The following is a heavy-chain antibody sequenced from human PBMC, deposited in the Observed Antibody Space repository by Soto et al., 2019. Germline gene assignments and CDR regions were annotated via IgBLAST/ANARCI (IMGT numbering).Heavy chain of an antibody. V-gene: IGHV1-18*01. Sequence: ASVKVSCKASGYTFTSYGISWVRQAPGQGLECMGWISAYNGNTNYAQKLQGRVTMTTDTSTSTAYMELRSLISDDTAVYYCARDCGRIMIFGVVIATPCYYYGMDVWGQGTTVTVSS. CDR2: ISAYNGNT. CDR3: ARDCGRIMIFGVVIATPCYYYGMDV. J-gene: IGHJ6*02. D-gene: IGHD3-3*01. CDR1: GYTFTSYG.